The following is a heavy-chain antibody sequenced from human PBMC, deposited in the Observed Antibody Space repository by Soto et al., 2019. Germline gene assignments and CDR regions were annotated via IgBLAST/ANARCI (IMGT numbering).Heavy chain of an antibody. J-gene: IGHJ3*02. V-gene: IGHV5-51*01. CDR1: GYSFTSYW. CDR3: ARHLTAAAGTNAFDI. D-gene: IGHD6-13*01. CDR2: IYPGDSDT. Sequence: GESLKISCKGSGYSFTSYWIGWVRQMPGKGLEWMGIIYPGDSDTRYSPSFQGQVTISADKSISTAYLQWSSLKASDTAMYYCARHLTAAAGTNAFDIWGQGTMVTVSS.